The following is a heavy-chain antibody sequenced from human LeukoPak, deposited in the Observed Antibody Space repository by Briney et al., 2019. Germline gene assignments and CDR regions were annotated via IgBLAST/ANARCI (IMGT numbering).Heavy chain of an antibody. CDR1: GYTFNTYG. J-gene: IGHJ4*02. CDR3: ARDVAVAAPS. D-gene: IGHD6-19*01. Sequence: GASVKVSCKTSGYTFNTYGITWVRQAPGQGLEWMGWISTYSGNTNYAQKLQGRVTMTTDTSTSTAYMELRSLRSDDTAVYYCARDVAVAAPSWGQGTLVTVSS. CDR2: ISTYSGNT. V-gene: IGHV1-18*01.